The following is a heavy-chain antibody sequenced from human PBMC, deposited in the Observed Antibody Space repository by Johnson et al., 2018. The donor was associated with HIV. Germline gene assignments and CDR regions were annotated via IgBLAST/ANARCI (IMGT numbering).Heavy chain of an antibody. Sequence: QVQLVESGGGVVQPGGSLRLSCAASGFTFSSYGMHWVRQAPGKGLEWVAFIRYDGSNKYYADSVKGRFIISRDNSKNTLYLQMNSLRAEDTAVYYCARVSSSSSFDAFDIWGQGTMVTVSS. V-gene: IGHV3-30*02. CDR1: GFTFSSYG. CDR3: ARVSSSSSFDAFDI. J-gene: IGHJ3*02. CDR2: IRYDGSNK. D-gene: IGHD6-6*01.